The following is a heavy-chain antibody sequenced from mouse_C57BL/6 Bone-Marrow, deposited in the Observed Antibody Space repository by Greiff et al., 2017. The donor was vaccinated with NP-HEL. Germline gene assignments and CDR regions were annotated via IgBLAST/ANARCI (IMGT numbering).Heavy chain of an antibody. V-gene: IGHV5-9*01. J-gene: IGHJ4*01. CDR3: ARHYSNYVVRAMDH. D-gene: IGHD2-5*01. Sequence: EVKLVESGGGLVKPGGSLKLSCAASGFTFSSYTMSWVRQTPEKRLEWVATISGGGGNTYYPDSVKGRFTISRDNAKNTLYLQMSSLRSEDTALYYCARHYSNYVVRAMDHWGQGTSVTVSS. CDR2: ISGGGGNT. CDR1: GFTFSSYT.